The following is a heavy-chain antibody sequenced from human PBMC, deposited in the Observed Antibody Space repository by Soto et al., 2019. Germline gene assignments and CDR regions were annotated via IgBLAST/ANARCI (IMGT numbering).Heavy chain of an antibody. D-gene: IGHD3-3*01. CDR1: DQSRNSDW. CDR3: ARSDFWSGYYTQ. CDR2: IYPGDSDT. Sequence: SDQSRNSDWKGWRVQVPGKGLEWMGIIYPGDSDTRYSPSFQGQVTISADKSISTAYLQWSSLKASDTAMYYCARSDFWSGYYTQWGQGTLVTVSS. V-gene: IGHV5-51*01. J-gene: IGHJ4*02.